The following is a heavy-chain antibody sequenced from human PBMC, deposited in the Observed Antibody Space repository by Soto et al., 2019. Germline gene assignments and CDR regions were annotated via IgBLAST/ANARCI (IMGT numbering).Heavy chain of an antibody. V-gene: IGHV4-30-4*01. D-gene: IGHD4-17*01. CDR3: ARRYGRTLNS. CDR2: IYYSGSA. CDR1: GGSISSGDYY. J-gene: IGHJ5*01. Sequence: SETLSLTCTVSGGSISSGDYYWSWIRQPPEKGPEWIGYIYYSGSAYYNPSLKSRVTISLDTSKNQFSLKLSSVTAADTAVYYCARRYGRTLNSSGQGPLVSVSS.